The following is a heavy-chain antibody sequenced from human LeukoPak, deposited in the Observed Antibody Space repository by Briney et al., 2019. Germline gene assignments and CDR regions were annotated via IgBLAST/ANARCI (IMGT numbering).Heavy chain of an antibody. D-gene: IGHD2-2*02. Sequence: SETLSLTCTVSGYSISSGYYWGWIRQPPGKGLEWIGSIYHSGSTYYNPSLKSRVTISVDTSKNQFSLKLSSVTAADTAVYYCARVGQIPAFDYWGQGTLVTVSS. V-gene: IGHV4-38-2*02. CDR1: GYSISSGYY. CDR2: IYHSGST. J-gene: IGHJ4*02. CDR3: ARVGQIPAFDY.